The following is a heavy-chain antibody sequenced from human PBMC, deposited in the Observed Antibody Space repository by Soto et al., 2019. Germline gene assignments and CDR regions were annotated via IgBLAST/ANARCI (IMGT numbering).Heavy chain of an antibody. J-gene: IGHJ4*01. V-gene: IGHV1-18*01. CDR3: AREYCTSARCYLPDY. CDR2: TSTYNGNT. D-gene: IGHD2-2*01. CDR1: GNTFTTYG. Sequence: QVQLVQSGGEGKKPGASVKVSCQASGNTFTTYGISWVRQAPGQGLEWMGWTSTYNGNTNYAQKVQGRVTLTTERSTTTAYMELRSLRSDDTAVYYCAREYCTSARCYLPDYWGHGTLVTVSS.